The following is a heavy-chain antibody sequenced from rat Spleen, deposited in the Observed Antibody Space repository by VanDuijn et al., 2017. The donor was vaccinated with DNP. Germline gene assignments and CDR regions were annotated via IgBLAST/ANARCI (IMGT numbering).Heavy chain of an antibody. J-gene: IGHJ2*01. CDR2: ISYSGST. CDR1: GYSITSDY. CDR3: ARWTRYFDY. D-gene: IGHD1-7*01. Sequence: EVQLQESGPGLVKPSQSLSLTCSVTGYSITSDYRGWIRKFPTNKMEWIGHISYSGSTNYNPSLKSRLSITRDTSKNHFLLHLNSVTTEDTATYYCARWTRYFDYWGQGIMVTVSS. V-gene: IGHV3-1*01.